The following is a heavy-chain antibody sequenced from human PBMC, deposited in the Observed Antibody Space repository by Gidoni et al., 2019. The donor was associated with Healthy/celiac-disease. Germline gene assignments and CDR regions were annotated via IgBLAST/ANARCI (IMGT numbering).Heavy chain of an antibody. V-gene: IGHV1-69*01. D-gene: IGHD4-17*01. Sequence: QAQLVQSGAAVKKPASSVKVSCKASGGTFSSYAISWVRQAPGQGLEWMGGIIPIFGKANYAQKFQGRVKITADESTSTAYMELSSLRYEDTAVYYCARVRVTTMGGMDVWGQGTTVTVSS. J-gene: IGHJ6*02. CDR3: ARVRVTTMGGMDV. CDR1: GGTFSSYA. CDR2: IIPIFGKA.